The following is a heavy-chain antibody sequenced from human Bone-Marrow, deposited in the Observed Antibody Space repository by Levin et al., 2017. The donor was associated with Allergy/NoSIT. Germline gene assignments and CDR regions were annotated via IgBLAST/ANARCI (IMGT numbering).Heavy chain of an antibody. CDR1: GGSFSDYH. V-gene: IGHV4-34*01. CDR2: INHSGGT. Sequence: SETLSLTCTLYGGSFSDYHWSWIRQAPGKGLEWVGEINHSGGTNYNPSLKSRLRISLDKSKNQFSLRQTSVTDADTAVYYCARGRRIKLWTAFILNYIYYATDVWGQGTTVTVSS. D-gene: IGHD5-18*01. J-gene: IGHJ6*02. CDR3: ARGRRIKLWTAFILNYIYYATDV.